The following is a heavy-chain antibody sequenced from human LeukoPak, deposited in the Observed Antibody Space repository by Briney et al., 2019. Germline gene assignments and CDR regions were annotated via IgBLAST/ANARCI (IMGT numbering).Heavy chain of an antibody. D-gene: IGHD2/OR15-2a*01. Sequence: PGESLRLSCAASGFPFSNYWMHWVRQVPGKGLVWVSRINSDGSSTTYADSVKGRFTISRDNARNTLYLQMNSLRAEDTAVYYCARGRGTIYMFDYWGQGTLVTVSS. J-gene: IGHJ4*02. V-gene: IGHV3-74*01. CDR1: GFPFSNYW. CDR2: INSDGSST. CDR3: ARGRGTIYMFDY.